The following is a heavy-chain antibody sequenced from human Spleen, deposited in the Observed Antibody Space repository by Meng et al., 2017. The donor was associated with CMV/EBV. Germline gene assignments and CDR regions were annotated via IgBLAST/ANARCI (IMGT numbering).Heavy chain of an antibody. CDR2: ISRDGGST. CDR3: ARADSSGYESAVDI. J-gene: IGHJ3*02. CDR1: GFTFDDYT. V-gene: IGHV3-43*01. D-gene: IGHD3-22*01. Sequence: GESLKISCAASGFTFDDYTMHWVRQGPGKGLEWVSLISRDGGSTYYADSVKGRFTISRDNAKNSLYLQMNSLRAEDTAVYYCARADSSGYESAVDIWGQGTMVTVSS.